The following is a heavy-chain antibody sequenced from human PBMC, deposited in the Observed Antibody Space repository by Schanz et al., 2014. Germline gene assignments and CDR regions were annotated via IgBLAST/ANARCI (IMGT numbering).Heavy chain of an antibody. D-gene: IGHD6-13*01. Sequence: QVHLVQSGAEVKKPGSSVKVSCKASGGTFSSDTFSWVRQAPGQGLEWMGRIVPIAGITNYAQRFQGRVTITAAKSSDTAYMELISLRSEDAAVYYCAICTLDAAAGGNYWGQGTLVTVSS. CDR3: AICTLDAAAGGNY. CDR2: IVPIAGIT. V-gene: IGHV1-69*02. J-gene: IGHJ4*02. CDR1: GGTFSSDT.